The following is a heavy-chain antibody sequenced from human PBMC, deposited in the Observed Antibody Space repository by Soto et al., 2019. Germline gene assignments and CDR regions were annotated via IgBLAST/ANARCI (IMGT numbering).Heavy chain of an antibody. D-gene: IGHD3-22*01. Sequence: SVKVSCKASGGTFSSYAISCVRQAPGQGLEWIGGIIPIFGTANYAQKFQGRVTITADESTSTAYMELSSLRSEDTAVYYCVAGDYYYDSSGYYENYYYGMDVWGQGTTVTVSS. J-gene: IGHJ6*02. CDR2: IIPIFGTA. V-gene: IGHV1-69*13. CDR3: VAGDYYYDSSGYYENYYYGMDV. CDR1: GGTFSSYA.